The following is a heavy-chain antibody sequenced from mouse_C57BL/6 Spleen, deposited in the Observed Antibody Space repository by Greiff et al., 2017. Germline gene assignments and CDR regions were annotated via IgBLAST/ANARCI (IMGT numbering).Heavy chain of an antibody. Sequence: EVKLMESGGDLVKPGGSLKLSCAASGFTFSSYGMSWVRQTPDKRLEWVATISSGGSYTYYPDSVKGRFTISRDNAKNTLYLQMSSLKSEDTAMYYCARNWVDYWGQGTTLTVSS. V-gene: IGHV5-6*01. CDR2: ISSGGSYT. D-gene: IGHD4-1*01. CDR3: ARNWVDY. J-gene: IGHJ2*01. CDR1: GFTFSSYG.